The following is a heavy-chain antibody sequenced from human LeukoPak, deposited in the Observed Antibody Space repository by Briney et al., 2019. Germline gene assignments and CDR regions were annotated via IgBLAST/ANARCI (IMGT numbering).Heavy chain of an antibody. CDR3: AREYSSSSGRAFDI. CDR1: GGTFSSYA. J-gene: IGHJ3*02. D-gene: IGHD6-6*01. V-gene: IGHV1-69*13. Sequence: SVKVSCKASGGTFSSYAISWVRQAPGQGLEWMGGIIPIFGTANYAQKFQGRVTITADESTSTAYMELSSLRSEDTAVYYCAREYSSSSGRAFDIWGQGTMVTVSS. CDR2: IIPIFGTA.